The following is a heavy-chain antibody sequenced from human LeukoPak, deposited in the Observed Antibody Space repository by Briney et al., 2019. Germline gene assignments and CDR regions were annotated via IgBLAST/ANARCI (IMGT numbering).Heavy chain of an antibody. D-gene: IGHD4-17*01. CDR2: IYYSENT. V-gene: IGHV4-59*05. CDR1: GFTFSSYSMN. CDR3: ARIPTVTFFDY. Sequence: GSLRLSCAASGFTFSSYSMNWVRQAPGKGLEWIGSIYYSENTYYNPSLKSRVTISGDASKNQFSLKLSSVTAADTAVYYCARIPTVTFFDYWGQGTLVTVSS. J-gene: IGHJ4*02.